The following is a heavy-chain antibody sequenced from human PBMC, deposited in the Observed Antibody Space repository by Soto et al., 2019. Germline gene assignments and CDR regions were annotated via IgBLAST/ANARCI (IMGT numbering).Heavy chain of an antibody. D-gene: IGHD6-13*01. CDR2: INHSGST. J-gene: IGHJ5*02. CDR3: ARARDSSSYNWFDP. Sequence: SETMSLTCTVYGGTFSGYYWSWIIQPPGKGLEWIGEINHSGSTNYNPSLKSRVTISVDTSKNQFSLKLSSVTAADTAVYYCARARDSSSYNWFDPWGQGTLVTVSS. V-gene: IGHV4-34*01. CDR1: GGTFSGYY.